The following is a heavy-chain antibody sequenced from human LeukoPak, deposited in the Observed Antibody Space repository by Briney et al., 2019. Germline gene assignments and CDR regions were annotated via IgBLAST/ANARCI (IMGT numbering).Heavy chain of an antibody. V-gene: IGHV4-59*01. J-gene: IGHJ3*02. D-gene: IGHD6-19*01. Sequence: PPETLSLTCTVSGDSISSSYWSWIRQPPGKGLEWIGYMYYSGSTNYNPSLKSRVTMSVDTSTNQFSLKLRSVTAADTAVYYCARAKWYSSGLYAFDIWGQGTMVAVSS. CDR2: MYYSGST. CDR1: GDSISSSY. CDR3: ARAKWYSSGLYAFDI.